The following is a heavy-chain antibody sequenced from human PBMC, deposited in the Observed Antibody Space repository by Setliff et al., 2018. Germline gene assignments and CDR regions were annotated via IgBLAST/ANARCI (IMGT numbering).Heavy chain of an antibody. J-gene: IGHJ4*02. CDR1: GFTLSSSN. CDR2: ITSSSTGI. CDR3: ARDSGNSGMIDY. D-gene: IGHD6-25*01. Sequence: GGSLRLSCAGSGFTLSSSNMAWVRKAPGKGPEWFSYITSSSTGIWYADSVKGRFTISRDNAENSLYLQMNSLRVEDTAVYYCARDSGNSGMIDYWGQGTPVTVSS. V-gene: IGHV3-48*01.